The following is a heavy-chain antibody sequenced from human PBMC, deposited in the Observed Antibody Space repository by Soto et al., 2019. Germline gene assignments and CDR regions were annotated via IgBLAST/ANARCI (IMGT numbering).Heavy chain of an antibody. CDR3: ARDRGGSTSGVPFSPYVVDV. CDR2: LNPRDHST. CDR1: GYTFNDYY. D-gene: IGHD6-6*01. Sequence: QVQLVQSGAEVWKPGASVKVSCKASGYTFNDYYIHWVRQAPGQGLEWMGILNPRDHSTKFAPKFRDIISMTRDTATTTVYMEVNSLRSDDTAVYFCARDRGGSTSGVPFSPYVVDVWGKGTTVIVS. V-gene: IGHV1-46*02. J-gene: IGHJ6*03.